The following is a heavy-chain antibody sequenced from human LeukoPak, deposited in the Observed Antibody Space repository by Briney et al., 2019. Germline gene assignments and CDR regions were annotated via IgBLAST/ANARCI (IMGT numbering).Heavy chain of an antibody. CDR1: GGSFSGYY. V-gene: IGHV4-34*01. D-gene: IGHD6-6*01. Sequence: SETLSLTCAVYGGSFSGYYWSWIRQPPGKGLERIGEINHSGSTNYNPSLKSRVTISVDTSKNQFSLKLSSVTAADTAVYYCARGRRLGIAARPRGWFDPWGQGTLVTVSS. CDR2: INHSGST. CDR3: ARGRRLGIAARPRGWFDP. J-gene: IGHJ5*02.